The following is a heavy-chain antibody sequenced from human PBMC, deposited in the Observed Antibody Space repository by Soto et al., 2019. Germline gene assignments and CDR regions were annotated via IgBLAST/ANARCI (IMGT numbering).Heavy chain of an antibody. CDR3: APSLPGPSGYDV. CDR1: GFSLTSGVVG. J-gene: IGHJ6*02. V-gene: IGHV2-5*01. D-gene: IGHD6-13*01. Sequence: QITLKESGPTLVKPTQTLTLTCTFSGFSLTSGVVGVGWIRQPPGEALEWLALIYCNDEQYYNPSLRNRLTITRDTSKTQVVLTMTNMDPVDTATYYCAPSLPGPSGYDVWGQATTVTVSS. CDR2: IYCNDEQ.